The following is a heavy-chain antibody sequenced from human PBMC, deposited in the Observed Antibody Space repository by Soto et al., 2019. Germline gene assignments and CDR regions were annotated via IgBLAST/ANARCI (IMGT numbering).Heavy chain of an antibody. CDR3: ARVPDYDYVWGSYRYYYGMDV. J-gene: IGHJ6*02. CDR1: GYTFTGYH. CDR2: INPNSGGT. D-gene: IGHD3-16*02. Sequence: ASVKVSRKASGYTFTGYHMHWVRQTPEQGLEWMGWINPNSGGTNYAQKFQGWVTMTRDTSISTAYMELRSLRSDDTAVYYCARVPDYDYVWGSYRYYYGMDVWGQGTTVTVSS. V-gene: IGHV1-2*04.